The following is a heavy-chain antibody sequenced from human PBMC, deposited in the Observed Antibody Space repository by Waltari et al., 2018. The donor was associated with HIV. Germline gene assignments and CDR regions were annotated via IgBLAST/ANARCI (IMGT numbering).Heavy chain of an antibody. D-gene: IGHD3-22*01. CDR2: IKQDGSDT. Sequence: EMQLVESEGGLVQPGGSLRLSCAASEFTFSRFWMSWVRQAPGNGLEWVASIKQDGSDTYYVDSVKGRFTISRDNAKNSLYLHMNSLRAEDTAVYHCARVSDNSGFYFGIYYFDYWGQGTLVTVSS. CDR3: ARVSDNSGFYFGIYYFDY. V-gene: IGHV3-7*01. CDR1: EFTFSRFW. J-gene: IGHJ4*02.